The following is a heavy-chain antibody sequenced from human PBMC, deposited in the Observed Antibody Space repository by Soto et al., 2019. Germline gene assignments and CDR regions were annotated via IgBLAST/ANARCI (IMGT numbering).Heavy chain of an antibody. Sequence: SETLSLTCAVAGGSISSGGYSWNWIRQPPGKGLEWIGYIYHSGSTYYNPSLKSRVTISLDRSKDQFSLKLSSVTAADTAVFYCATMTTLTTRAIDIWGQGTMVTVSS. CDR1: GGSISSGGYS. CDR2: IYHSGST. V-gene: IGHV4-30-2*01. D-gene: IGHD4-17*01. J-gene: IGHJ3*02. CDR3: ATMTTLTTRAIDI.